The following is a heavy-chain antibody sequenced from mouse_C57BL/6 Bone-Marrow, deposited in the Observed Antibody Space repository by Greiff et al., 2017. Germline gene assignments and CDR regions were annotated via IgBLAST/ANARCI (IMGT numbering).Heavy chain of an antibody. CDR3: ARHYDYDQAWFAY. J-gene: IGHJ3*01. D-gene: IGHD2-4*01. Sequence: EVQLKESGGGFVQPKGSLKLSCAASGFSFNTYSMNWVRQAPGKGLEWVARIRSKSNNYATYYADSVKDRFTISRDDSESMLYLQMNNLKTDDTAMYYCARHYDYDQAWFAYWGQGTLVTVSA. V-gene: IGHV10-1*01. CDR1: GFSFNTYS. CDR2: IRSKSNNYAT.